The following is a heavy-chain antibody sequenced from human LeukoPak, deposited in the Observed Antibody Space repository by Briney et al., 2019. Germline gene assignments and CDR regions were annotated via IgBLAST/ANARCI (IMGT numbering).Heavy chain of an antibody. J-gene: IGHJ5*02. CDR3: ARLRRRYCSSTSCQDP. V-gene: IGHV4-39*01. D-gene: IGHD2-2*01. CDR2: IYYSGST. Sequence: SETLSLTCTVSGGSISSYYWGWIRQPPGKGLEWIGSIYYSGSTYYNPSLKSRVTISVDTSKNQFSLKLSSVTAADTAVYYCARLRRRYCSSTSCQDPWGQGTLVTVSS. CDR1: GGSISSYY.